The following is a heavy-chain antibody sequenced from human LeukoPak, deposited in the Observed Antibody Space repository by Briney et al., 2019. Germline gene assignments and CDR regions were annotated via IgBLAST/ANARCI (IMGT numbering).Heavy chain of an antibody. CDR2: IYYSGST. Sequence: SETLSLTCTVSGGSISSYYWSWIRQPPGKGLEWIGYIYYSGSTNYNPSLKSRVTISVDTSKNQFSLKLSSVTAADTAVYYCASGYSYGFFDYWGQGTLVTVSS. D-gene: IGHD5-18*01. V-gene: IGHV4-59*01. J-gene: IGHJ4*02. CDR3: ASGYSYGFFDY. CDR1: GGSISSYY.